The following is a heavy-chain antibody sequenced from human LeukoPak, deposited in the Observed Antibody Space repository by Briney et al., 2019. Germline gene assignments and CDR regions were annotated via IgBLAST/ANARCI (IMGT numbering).Heavy chain of an antibody. D-gene: IGHD1-26*01. CDR3: ARSGRGTYYYFDL. J-gene: IGHJ4*02. CDR2: ISGSNGNT. CDR1: SYTFTRYG. V-gene: IGHV1-18*01. Sequence: ASVKVSCKASSYTFTRYGVSWVRQAPGQGLEWMGWISGSNGNTNYAQKFQGRVSMTADTSTSTAYMELRSLRSDDTAVYYCARSGRGTYYYFDLWGQGTLVTVSS.